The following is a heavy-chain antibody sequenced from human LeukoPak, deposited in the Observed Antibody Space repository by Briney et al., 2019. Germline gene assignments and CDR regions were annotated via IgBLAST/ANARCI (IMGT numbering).Heavy chain of an antibody. D-gene: IGHD3-10*01. Sequence: GRSLRLSCAASGFTFGSYAMHWVRQAPGKGLEWVAVISYDGSNKYYADSVKGRFTTSRDNSKNTLYLQMNSLRAEDTAVYYCASASGYYYYYGMDVWGQGTTVTVSS. J-gene: IGHJ6*02. CDR1: GFTFGSYA. CDR3: ASASGYYYYYGMDV. CDR2: ISYDGSNK. V-gene: IGHV3-30*04.